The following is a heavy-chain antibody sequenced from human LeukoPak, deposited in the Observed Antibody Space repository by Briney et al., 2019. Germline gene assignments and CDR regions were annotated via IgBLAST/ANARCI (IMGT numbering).Heavy chain of an antibody. J-gene: IGHJ4*02. V-gene: IGHV1-18*01. CDR2: RSIYNGNT. CDR3: ASGGPFPSSSSSREYYLDY. D-gene: IGHD6-6*01. Sequence: ASVKVSCKASGYDFINYGISWVRQAPGQGLEWMGWRSIYNGNTDYKLQGRVTMTTDTLTSTAYMEVRSLRSDDTAVYYCASGGPFPSSSSSREYYLDYWGQGTLVTVSS. CDR1: GYDFINYG.